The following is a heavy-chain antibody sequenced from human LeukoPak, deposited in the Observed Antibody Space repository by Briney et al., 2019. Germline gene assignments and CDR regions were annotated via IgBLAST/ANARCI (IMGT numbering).Heavy chain of an antibody. J-gene: IGHJ4*02. CDR2: INHSGST. CDR3: ARGSPLSEQ. V-gene: IGHV4-34*01. Sequence: SYSVSLTYVVYGRPFSGHYWRWLRQPPGKGLEGIGEINHSGSTNYNPSLKSRVTISVDPSKNQFSLKLSSVTAADTAVYYCARGSPLSEQWGQGTLVTVSS. CDR1: GRPFSGHY. D-gene: IGHD1/OR15-1a*01.